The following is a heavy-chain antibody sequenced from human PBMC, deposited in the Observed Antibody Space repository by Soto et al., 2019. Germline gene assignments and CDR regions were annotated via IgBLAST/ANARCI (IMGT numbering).Heavy chain of an antibody. D-gene: IGHD6-19*01. CDR3: ARDETYTSGWYFEV. CDR2: ISGYNGKT. J-gene: IGHJ4*02. CDR1: GYMFNSYG. V-gene: IGHV1-18*01. Sequence: VQLVQSGGEVKEPGASVKVSCKASGYMFNSYGMSWLRQAPGQGLEWMGWISGYNGKTNYAQDFQGRITMTTETSTTTVYMELRSLSSDDTAVYYCARDETYTSGWYFEVWGQGTLVTVPS.